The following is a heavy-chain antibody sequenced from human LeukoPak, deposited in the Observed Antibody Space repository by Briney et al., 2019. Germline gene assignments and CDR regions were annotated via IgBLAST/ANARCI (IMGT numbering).Heavy chain of an antibody. CDR3: ARDIVVVPAAITRAFDI. D-gene: IGHD2-2*02. Sequence: ASVKVSCKASGYTFTSYPMHWVRQAPGQGLEWMGWISAYNGNTNYAQKLQGRVTMTTDTSTSTAYMELRSLRSDDTAVYYCARDIVVVPAAITRAFDIWGQGTMVTVSS. V-gene: IGHV1-18*01. CDR2: ISAYNGNT. J-gene: IGHJ3*02. CDR1: GYTFTSYP.